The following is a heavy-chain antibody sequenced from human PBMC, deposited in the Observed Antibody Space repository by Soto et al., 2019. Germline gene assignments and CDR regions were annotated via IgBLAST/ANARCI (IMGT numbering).Heavy chain of an antibody. CDR3: ARDVGNGVNSYYFDY. J-gene: IGHJ4*02. CDR2: IYYSGST. V-gene: IGHV4-59*01. Sequence: SETLSLTCTVSGGSISSYYWSWIRQPPGKGLEWIGYIYYSGSTNYNPSLKSRVTISVDTSKNQFSLKLSSVTAADTAVYYCARDVGNGVNSYYFDYWGQGTLVTVSS. D-gene: IGHD4-17*01. CDR1: GGSISSYY.